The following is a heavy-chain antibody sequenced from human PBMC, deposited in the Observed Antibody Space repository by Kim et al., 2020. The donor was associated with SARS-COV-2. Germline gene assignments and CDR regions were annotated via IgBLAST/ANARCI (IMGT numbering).Heavy chain of an antibody. CDR1: GFTFSSCA. Sequence: GGSLRLSCAASGFTFSSCAIHWVRQAPGKGLEWVAVISYDGSNKNYADSVKGRFTISRDNSKNTLYLQMNSLRAEDTALYYCARDSWSRLRGLTYSYYGMEVWGQGTTVTVSS. J-gene: IGHJ6*02. CDR2: ISYDGSNK. CDR3: ARDSWSRLRGLTYSYYGMEV. V-gene: IGHV3-30-3*01. D-gene: IGHD3-10*01.